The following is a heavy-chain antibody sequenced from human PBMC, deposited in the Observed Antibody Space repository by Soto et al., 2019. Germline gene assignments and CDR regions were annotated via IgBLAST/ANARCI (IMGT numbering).Heavy chain of an antibody. Sequence: GGSLRLSCAASGFTFSSYSMNWVRQAPGKGLEWVSSISSSSSYIYYADSVKGRFTISRDNAKNSLYLQMNSLRAEDTAVYYCARDHCSSTSCYKNWVDPWGQGTLVTVSS. CDR2: ISSSSSYI. CDR3: ARDHCSSTSCYKNWVDP. CDR1: GFTFSSYS. D-gene: IGHD2-2*02. J-gene: IGHJ5*02. V-gene: IGHV3-21*01.